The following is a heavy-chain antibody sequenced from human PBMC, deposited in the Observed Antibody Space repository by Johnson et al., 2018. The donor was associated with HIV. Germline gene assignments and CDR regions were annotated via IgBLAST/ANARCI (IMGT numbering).Heavy chain of an antibody. D-gene: IGHD5-18*01. CDR2: ISWNSGSI. V-gene: IGHV3-9*01. CDR3: AKDRGGDSYLAFDI. J-gene: IGHJ3*02. Sequence: VQLLESGGGLVQPGRSLRLSCAASGFTFDDYAMHWVRQAPGKGLEWVSGISWNSGSIGYADSVKGRFTISRDNAKNSLYLQMNSLRAEDTALYYCAKDRGGDSYLAFDIWGQGTMVTVSS. CDR1: GFTFDDYA.